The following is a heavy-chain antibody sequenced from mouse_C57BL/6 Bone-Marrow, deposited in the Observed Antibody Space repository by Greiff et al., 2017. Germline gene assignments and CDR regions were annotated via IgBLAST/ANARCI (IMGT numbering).Heavy chain of an antibody. CDR1: GYSFTYYN. J-gene: IGHJ4*01. D-gene: IGHD2-4*01. CDR3: ARGYDYDYAMDY. CDR2: INPNYGTT. V-gene: IGHV1-39*01. Sequence: VQLQQSGPELVKPGASVKLSCKASGYSFTYYNMHWVKQSNGKSLEWIGVINPNYGTTSYNQKFKGKATLTVDQSSSTAYMQLNSLTSEDSAVYDCARGYDYDYAMDYWGQGTSVTVSS.